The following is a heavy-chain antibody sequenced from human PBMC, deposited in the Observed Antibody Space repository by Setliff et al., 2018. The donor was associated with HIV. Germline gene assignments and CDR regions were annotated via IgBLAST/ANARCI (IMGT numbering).Heavy chain of an antibody. J-gene: IGHJ6*02. D-gene: IGHD3-10*01. CDR1: GGTFSSYA. CDR2: INAGNGNT. Sequence: ASVKVSCKASGGTFSSYAISWVRQAPGQGLEWMGWINAGNGNTKYSQKFQGRVTITRDTSASTAYMELSSLRSEDTAVYYCARGKGSSGYYYYYGMDVWGQGTTVTVSS. V-gene: IGHV1-3*01. CDR3: ARGKGSSGYYYYYGMDV.